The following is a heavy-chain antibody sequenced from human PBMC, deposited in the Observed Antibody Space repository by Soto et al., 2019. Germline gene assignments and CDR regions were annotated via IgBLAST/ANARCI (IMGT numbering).Heavy chain of an antibody. CDR1: GFSLSNARMG. J-gene: IGHJ4*02. V-gene: IGHV2-26*01. CDR3: ARVLVGATDLFDY. CDR2: IFSNDET. Sequence: SGPTLVNPTETLTLTCTVSGFSLSNARMGVSWIRQPPWKALEWLAHIFSNDETSHSTSLKSRHTISNATSKTQLVRTSTNMHPMDTTTYYCARVLVGATDLFDYWGQGTLVTVSS. D-gene: IGHD1-26*01.